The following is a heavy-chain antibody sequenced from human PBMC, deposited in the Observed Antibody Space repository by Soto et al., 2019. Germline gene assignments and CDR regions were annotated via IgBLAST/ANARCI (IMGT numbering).Heavy chain of an antibody. CDR2: IYPGDSDT. CDR1: GYLFASSW. V-gene: IGHV5-51*01. J-gene: IGHJ3*02. D-gene: IGHD3-10*01. Sequence: GYLFASSWTGWVRQMTGTGLEWMGIIYPGDSDTRYSPSFQGQVTISADKSISTAYLQWSSLKASDTAMYYGARPQELWFGELRACDIWGQGTMVTVS. CDR3: ARPQELWFGELRACDI.